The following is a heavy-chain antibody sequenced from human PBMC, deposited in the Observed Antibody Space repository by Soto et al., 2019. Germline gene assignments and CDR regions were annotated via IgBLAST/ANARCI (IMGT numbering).Heavy chain of an antibody. V-gene: IGHV3-9*01. J-gene: IGHJ4*02. CDR1: GFTFDDNA. Sequence: GVSLRLSCAVSGFTFDDNAMHWVRQAPEKGLEWVSGINWKSDIGYADSVKGRFTISRDNAENSLYLQMNSLRAEDTALYYCASSQRSGGRTTFIYWSQETQVTASS. CDR2: INWKSDI. CDR3: ASSQRSGGRTTFIY. D-gene: IGHD1-7*01.